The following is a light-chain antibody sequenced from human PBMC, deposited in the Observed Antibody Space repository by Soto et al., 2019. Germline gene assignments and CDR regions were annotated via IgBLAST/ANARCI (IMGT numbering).Light chain of an antibody. CDR3: CSYAGSSTDVV. CDR1: SSDVGRYNL. J-gene: IGLJ2*01. CDR2: EGM. V-gene: IGLV2-23*01. Sequence: QAALTQPASGCVSPGQTSTISCTGTSSDVGRYNLVAGYPQHPGKAPKLMIYEGMKRPSGVSNRFSGSKSGNTASLTISGLQAEDEADYYCCSYAGSSTDVVFGGGTKLTV.